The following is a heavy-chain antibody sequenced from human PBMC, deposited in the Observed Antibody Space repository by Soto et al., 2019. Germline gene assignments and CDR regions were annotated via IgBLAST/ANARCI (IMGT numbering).Heavy chain of an antibody. V-gene: IGHV3-30*18. CDR1: GFTFSSYG. CDR3: AKGITMVRGPSDY. CDR2: ISYDGSNK. D-gene: IGHD3-10*01. J-gene: IGHJ4*02. Sequence: QPGGSLRLSCAASGFTFSSYGMHWVRQAPGKGLEWVAVISYDGSNKYYADSVKGRFTISRDNSKNTLYLQMNSLRAEDTAVYYCAKGITMVRGPSDYWGQGTLVTVSS.